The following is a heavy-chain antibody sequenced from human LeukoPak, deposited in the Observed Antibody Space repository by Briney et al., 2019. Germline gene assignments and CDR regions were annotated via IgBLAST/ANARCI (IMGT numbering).Heavy chain of an antibody. V-gene: IGHV1-46*01. J-gene: IGHJ4*02. CDR1: GYTFTSYY. CDR2: INPSGGST. CDR3: ARDRRRYCSGGSCYPDY. Sequence: GASVKVSCKASGYTFTSYYMHWVRQAPGQGLEWMGIINPSGGSTSYAQKFQGRVTMTRDTSISTAYMELSRLRSDDTAVYYCARDRRRYCSGGSCYPDYWGQGTLVTVSS. D-gene: IGHD2-15*01.